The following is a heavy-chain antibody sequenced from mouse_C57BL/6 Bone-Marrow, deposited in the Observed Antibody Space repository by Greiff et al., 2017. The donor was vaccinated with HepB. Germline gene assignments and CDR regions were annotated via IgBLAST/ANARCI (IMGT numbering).Heavy chain of an antibody. Sequence: VHLVESGAELVKPGASVKLSCKASGYTFTEYTIHWVKQRSGQGLEWIGWFYPGSGSIKYNEKFKDKATLTADKSSSTVYMELSRLTSEDSAVYFCARHDYYGSKDWYFDVWGTGTTVTVSS. J-gene: IGHJ1*03. CDR3: ARHDYYGSKDWYFDV. D-gene: IGHD1-1*01. CDR2: FYPGSGSI. V-gene: IGHV1-62-2*01. CDR1: GYTFTEYT.